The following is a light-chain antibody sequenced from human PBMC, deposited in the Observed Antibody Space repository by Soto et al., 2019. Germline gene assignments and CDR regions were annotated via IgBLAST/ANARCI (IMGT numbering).Light chain of an antibody. CDR2: AAS. CDR1: QGISSW. Sequence: DIQMTQSPSSVSASVGDRVTITCRASQGISSWLAWYQQKPGKAPKLLIYAASSLQSGVPSRFSGSGSGTEFTLTISSLQPDDFATFYCQHYNTHSPTFGQGTMGDIK. V-gene: IGKV1D-16*01. CDR3: QHYNTHSPT. J-gene: IGKJ1*01.